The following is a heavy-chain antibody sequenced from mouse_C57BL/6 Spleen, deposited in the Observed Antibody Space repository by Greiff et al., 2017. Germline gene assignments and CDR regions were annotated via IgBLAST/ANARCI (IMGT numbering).Heavy chain of an antibody. D-gene: IGHD1-1*01. CDR2: IDPSDSYT. CDR3: ASSITTVVRYFEV. V-gene: IGHV1-50*01. J-gene: IGHJ1*03. CDR1: GYTFTSYW. Sequence: QVQLQQPGAELVKPGASVKLSCKASGYTFTSYWMQWVKQRPGQGLEWIGEIDPSDSYTNYNQKFEGKATLTVDTSSSTAYMQLSSLTSEDSAVYYCASSITTVVRYFEVWGTGTTVTVSS.